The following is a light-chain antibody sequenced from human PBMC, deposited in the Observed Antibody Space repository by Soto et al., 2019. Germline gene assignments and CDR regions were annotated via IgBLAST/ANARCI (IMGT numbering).Light chain of an antibody. CDR3: QQYGTSPIT. CDR1: QTVSSY. CDR2: GAS. J-gene: IGKJ5*01. V-gene: IGKV3-20*01. Sequence: ENVLTHSPGTLSLSPGERATLSCRASQTVSSYLTWYQQRPGQAPRLLISGASRRATGIPDRFSGSGSGTDFTLTISRLEPEDFALYYCQQYGTSPITVGQGTRLEIK.